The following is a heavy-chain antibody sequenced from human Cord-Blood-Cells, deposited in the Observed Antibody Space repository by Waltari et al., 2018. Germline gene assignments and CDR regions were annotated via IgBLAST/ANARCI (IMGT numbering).Heavy chain of an antibody. J-gene: IGHJ4*02. V-gene: IGHV3-30*18. CDR1: GFTFSSSG. Sequence: QVQLVESGGGVVQPGRSLRLSCAASGFTFSSSGMHWVRQAPGKGLEGVAVISYDGNNKYYADSVKRRFTISRDNSKNTLYLQMNSLRAEDTAVYYCAKALRTYYYDSSGYYDLDYWGQGTLVTVSS. D-gene: IGHD3-22*01. CDR2: ISYDGNNK. CDR3: AKALRTYYYDSSGYYDLDY.